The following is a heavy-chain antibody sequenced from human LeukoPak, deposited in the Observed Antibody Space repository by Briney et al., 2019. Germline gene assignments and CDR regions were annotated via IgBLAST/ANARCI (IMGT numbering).Heavy chain of an antibody. CDR1: GYTFTGYY. CDR2: INPNSGGT. J-gene: IGHJ4*02. V-gene: IGHV1-2*02. D-gene: IGHD3-10*01. CDR3: ARTWFGELLVVDD. Sequence: ASVKVSFKASGYTFTGYYMHWVGQAPGQGLEWMGWINPNSGGTNYAQKFQGRVTMTSDTSISTHYMELSRLRSDDTAVYYCARTWFGELLVVDDGGQGTPVTVHS.